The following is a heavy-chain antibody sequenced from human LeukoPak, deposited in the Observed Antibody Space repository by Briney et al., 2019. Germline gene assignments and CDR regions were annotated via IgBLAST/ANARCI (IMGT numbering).Heavy chain of an antibody. J-gene: IGHJ5*02. CDR1: GYTFTGYY. Sequence: ASVKVSCKASGYTFTGYYIHWVRQAPGQGLEWMGWIKPNSGGTNYAQKFQGRVTMTRDTSISTAYMELSRLRSDDTAVYYCARELLKGRWFDPWGQGTLVTVSS. CDR3: ARELLKGRWFDP. D-gene: IGHD2-15*01. V-gene: IGHV1-2*02. CDR2: IKPNSGGT.